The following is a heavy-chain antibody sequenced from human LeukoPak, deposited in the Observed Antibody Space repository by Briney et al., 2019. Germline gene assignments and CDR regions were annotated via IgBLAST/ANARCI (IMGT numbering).Heavy chain of an antibody. CDR1: GFTFSSYA. V-gene: IGHV3-23*01. Sequence: GGSLRLSCAASGFTFSSYAMSWVRQAPGKGLEWVSAISGSGGSTYYADSVKGRFTISRDNSKNTLYLQMNSRRAEDTAVYYCAKFISGYSYYFAYWGQGTLVTVSS. CDR2: ISGSGGST. J-gene: IGHJ4*02. CDR3: AKFISGYSYYFAY. D-gene: IGHD3-22*01.